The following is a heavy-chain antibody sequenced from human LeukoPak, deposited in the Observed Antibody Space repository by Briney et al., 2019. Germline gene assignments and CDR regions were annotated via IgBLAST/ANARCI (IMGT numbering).Heavy chain of an antibody. J-gene: IGHJ3*01. CDR3: ATRRGGYCSGGSCLYYDSSGYYYAFDV. Sequence: ASVKVSCKVSGYTLTELSMHWVRQAPGKGLEWMGGFDPEDGETIYAQKFQGRVTMTEDTSTDTAYMELSSLRSEDTAVYYCATRRGGYCSGGSCLYYDSSGYYYAFDVWGQGTMVTVSS. D-gene: IGHD2-15*01. V-gene: IGHV1-24*01. CDR1: GYTLTELS. CDR2: FDPEDGET.